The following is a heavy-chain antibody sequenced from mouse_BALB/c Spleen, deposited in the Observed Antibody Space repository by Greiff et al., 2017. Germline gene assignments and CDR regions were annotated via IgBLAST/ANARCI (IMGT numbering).Heavy chain of an antibody. D-gene: IGHD2-2*01. CDR3: ARGGGYYDAMDY. J-gene: IGHJ4*01. V-gene: IGHV5-17*02. Sequence: EVMLVESGGGLVQPGGSRKLSCAASGFTFSSFGMHWVRQAPEKGLEWVAYISSGSSTIYYADTVKGRFTISRDNPKNTLFLQMTSLRSEDTAMYYCARGGGYYDAMDYWGQGTSVTVSS. CDR2: ISSGSSTI. CDR1: GFTFSSFG.